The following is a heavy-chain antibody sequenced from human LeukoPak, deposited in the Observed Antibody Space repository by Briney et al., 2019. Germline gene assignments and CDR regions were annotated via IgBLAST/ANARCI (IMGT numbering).Heavy chain of an antibody. J-gene: IGHJ4*02. D-gene: IGHD2-15*01. Sequence: GGSLRLSCAASGFTFSSYSMNWVRQAPGKGLEWASSISSSSSYIYYADSVKGRFTISRDNAKNSLYLQMNSLRAEDTAVYYCARAEPCSGGSCYSSVDYWGQGTLVTVSS. CDR2: ISSSSSYI. CDR1: GFTFSSYS. V-gene: IGHV3-21*01. CDR3: ARAEPCSGGSCYSSVDY.